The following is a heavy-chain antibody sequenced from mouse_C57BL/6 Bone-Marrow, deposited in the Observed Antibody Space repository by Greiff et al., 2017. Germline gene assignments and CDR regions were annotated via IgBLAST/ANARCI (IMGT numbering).Heavy chain of an antibody. CDR2: IRLKSDNYAT. Sequence: EVMLVESGGGLVQPGGSMKLSCVASGFTFSNYWMNWVRQSPEKGLERVAQIRLKSDNYATHYAESVKGRFTISRDDSKSSVYLQMNNLRAEDTGIYYCTAGKSLAWFAYWGQGTLVTVSA. V-gene: IGHV6-3*01. CDR3: TAGKSLAWFAY. CDR1: GFTFSNYW. J-gene: IGHJ3*01.